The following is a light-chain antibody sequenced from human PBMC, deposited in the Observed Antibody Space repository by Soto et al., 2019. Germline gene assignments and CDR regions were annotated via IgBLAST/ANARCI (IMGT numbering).Light chain of an antibody. CDR3: SSYTSRSTLVV. CDR1: TSDVGGYNY. V-gene: IGLV2-14*01. J-gene: IGLJ2*01. Sequence: QSVLTQPASVSGSPGQPITISCTGTTSDVGGYNYVSWYQQHPGKAPKLMIYEVSNRPSGVSNRFSGSKSGNTASLTISGLQAEDEADYYCSSYTSRSTLVVFGGGTKLTVL. CDR2: EVS.